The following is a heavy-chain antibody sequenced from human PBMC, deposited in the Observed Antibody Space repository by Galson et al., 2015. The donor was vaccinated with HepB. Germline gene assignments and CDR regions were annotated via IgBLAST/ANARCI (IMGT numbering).Heavy chain of an antibody. CDR1: GYSFTSYW. D-gene: IGHD6-13*01. CDR2: IDPSDSYT. CDR3: ARTADTMIAAAGYNWFDP. Sequence: QSGAEVKKPGESLRISCKGSGYSFTSYWISWVRQMPGKGLEWMGRIDPSDSYTNYSPSFQGHVTISADKSISTAYLQWSSLKASDTAMYYCARTADTMIAAAGYNWFDPWGQGTLVTVSS. J-gene: IGHJ5*02. V-gene: IGHV5-10-1*01.